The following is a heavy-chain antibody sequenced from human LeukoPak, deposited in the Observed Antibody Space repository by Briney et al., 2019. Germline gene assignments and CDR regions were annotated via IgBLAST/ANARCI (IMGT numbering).Heavy chain of an antibody. J-gene: IGHJ5*02. Sequence: SETLSLTCTVSGGSISSSSYYWGWIRQPPGKGLEWIGSIYYSGSTYYNPSLKSRVTISVDTSKNQFSLKVSSVTAADTAVYYCARMDNPDNWFDPWGQGTLVTVSS. V-gene: IGHV4-39*01. CDR1: GGSISSSSYY. CDR2: IYYSGST. CDR3: ARMDNPDNWFDP. D-gene: IGHD1-1*01.